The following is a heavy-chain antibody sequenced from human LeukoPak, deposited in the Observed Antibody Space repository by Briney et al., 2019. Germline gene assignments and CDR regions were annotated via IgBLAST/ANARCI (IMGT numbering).Heavy chain of an antibody. CDR1: GFTFSDYY. D-gene: IGHD1-1*01. CDR2: ISSSSSYT. Sequence: GGSLRLSCAASGFTFSDYYMSWIRQAPGKGLECVSYISSSSSYTKYADSVKGRFTISRDNAKNSLYLQVNSLRAEDTAVYYCARGTGTTAYFDYWGQGTLVTVSS. J-gene: IGHJ4*02. V-gene: IGHV3-11*06. CDR3: ARGTGTTAYFDY.